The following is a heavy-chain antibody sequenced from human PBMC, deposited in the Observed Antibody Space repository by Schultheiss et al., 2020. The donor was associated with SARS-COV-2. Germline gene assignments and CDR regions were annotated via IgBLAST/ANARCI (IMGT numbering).Heavy chain of an antibody. J-gene: IGHJ4*02. D-gene: IGHD6-19*01. CDR3: ARHGSSGWYQGDY. CDR1: GGSFSGYY. Sequence: SETLSLTCAVYGGSFSGYYWSWIRQPPGKGLEWIGEINHSGSTNYNPSLKSRVTISVDMSQNQFSLKLSSVTAADTAVYYCARHGSSGWYQGDYWGQGTLVTVSS. V-gene: IGHV4-34*01. CDR2: INHSGST.